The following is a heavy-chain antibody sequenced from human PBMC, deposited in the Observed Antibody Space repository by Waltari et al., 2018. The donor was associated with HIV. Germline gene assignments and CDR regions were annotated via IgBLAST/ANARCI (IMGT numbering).Heavy chain of an antibody. CDR3: VHTTGLYCTTTYCRTFYSGKYV. V-gene: IGHV2-5*02. CDR1: GFSLSTSGVG. D-gene: IGHD2-8*01. CDR2: IYWDDDN. Sequence: QITLKESGPTLVKPTQTLTLTCTFSGFSLSTSGVGVGWIRQPPGKAPEWLSLIYWDDDNRYSPSLKIMLTITKDTSKNQVVLTMTNMDPVDTATYYCVHTTGLYCTTTYCRTFYSGKYVWGQGTTVTVSS. J-gene: IGHJ6*02.